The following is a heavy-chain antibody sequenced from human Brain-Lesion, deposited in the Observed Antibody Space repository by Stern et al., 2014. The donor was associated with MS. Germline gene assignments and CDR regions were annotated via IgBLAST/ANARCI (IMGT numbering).Heavy chain of an antibody. CDR3: ARVYNTIYGIVTQRGSGMDV. V-gene: IGHV3-7*01. J-gene: IGHJ6*02. D-gene: IGHD3-3*01. CDR1: GFTFGNYW. CDR2: IKEDGTEK. Sequence: EVQLVQSGAGLVQPGGSLTISCTAAGFTFGNYWMTWVRQAPGKGLEGVANIKEDGTEKNYVDSVKGRFTISRDNARNSLYLQMNSLRVEDTALYYCARVYNTIYGIVTQRGSGMDVWGQGTTVIVSS.